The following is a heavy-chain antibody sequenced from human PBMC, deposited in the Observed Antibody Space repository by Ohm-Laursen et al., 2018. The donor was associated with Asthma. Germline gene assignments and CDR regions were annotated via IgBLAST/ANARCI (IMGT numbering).Heavy chain of an antibody. J-gene: IGHJ6*02. CDR1: GFTFKTYA. Sequence: SLRLSCAASGFTFKTYAMSWVRQAPGKGLEWVSGISSSGGSTHYADNVKGRFTISRDNSKNTLYLQINSLRAEDTAVYYCARGRSGGCYWGPCDFNSPLDVWGQGTTVIVSS. D-gene: IGHD2-15*01. CDR2: ISSSGGST. CDR3: ARGRSGGCYWGPCDFNSPLDV. V-gene: IGHV3-23*01.